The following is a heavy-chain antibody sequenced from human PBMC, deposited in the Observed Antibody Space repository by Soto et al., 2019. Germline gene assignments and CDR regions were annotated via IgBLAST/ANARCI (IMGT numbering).Heavy chain of an antibody. J-gene: IGHJ4*02. CDR2: ISYDGSNK. D-gene: IGHD4-17*01. V-gene: IGHV3-30-3*01. Sequence: GGSLRLSCAASGFTFSSYAMHWVRQAPGKGLEWVAVISYDGSNKYYADSVKGRFTISRDNSKNTLYLQMNSLRVEDTAVYYCARALGDYGDYWGQGTLVTVSS. CDR3: ARALGDYGDY. CDR1: GFTFSSYA.